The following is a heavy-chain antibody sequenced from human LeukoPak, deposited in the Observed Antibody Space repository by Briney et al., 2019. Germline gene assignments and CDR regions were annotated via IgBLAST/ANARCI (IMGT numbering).Heavy chain of an antibody. D-gene: IGHD2-15*01. CDR2: ISSSGSTI. V-gene: IGHV3-48*03. CDR3: ARDRGASPGDC. CDR1: GFAFSSYE. Sequence: GGSLRLSCAASGFAFSSYEMDWVRQAPGKGLEWVSYISSSGSTIYYADSVKGRFTISRDNAKNSLYLQMNSLRAEDTAVYYCARDRGASPGDCWGQGTLVTVSS. J-gene: IGHJ4*02.